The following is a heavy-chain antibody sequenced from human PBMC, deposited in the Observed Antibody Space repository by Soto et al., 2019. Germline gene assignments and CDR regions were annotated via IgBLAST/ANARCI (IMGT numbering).Heavy chain of an antibody. V-gene: IGHV3-21*01. Sequence: GGSLRLSCAASGFTFSSYSMNWVRQAPGKGLEWVSSISSSSSYIYYADSVKGRFTISRDNAKNSLYLQMNSLRVEDTAVYYCARGGGYNFGRYFDYWGQGTLVTVSS. CDR3: ARGGGYNFGRYFDY. D-gene: IGHD5-12*01. J-gene: IGHJ4*02. CDR2: ISSSSSYI. CDR1: GFTFSSYS.